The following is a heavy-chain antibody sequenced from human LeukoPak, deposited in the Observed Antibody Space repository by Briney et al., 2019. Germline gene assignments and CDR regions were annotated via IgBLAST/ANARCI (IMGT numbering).Heavy chain of an antibody. CDR2: ISSTGGTA. Sequence: PGGSLRLSCAASGFTFSSFGMSWVRQAPGKGLEWVSAISSTGGTAYYADSVKGRFTISRDNSKNTLYLQMNSLRAEDTAVYYCAKDLEDIVVVPAARGYYYYYYMDVWGKGTTVTISS. CDR1: GFTFSSFG. CDR3: AKDLEDIVVVPAARGYYYYYYMDV. D-gene: IGHD2-2*01. V-gene: IGHV3-23*01. J-gene: IGHJ6*03.